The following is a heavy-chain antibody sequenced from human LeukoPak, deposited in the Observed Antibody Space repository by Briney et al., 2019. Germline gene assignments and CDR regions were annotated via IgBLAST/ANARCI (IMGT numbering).Heavy chain of an antibody. CDR3: ARDAGAVAGTTPFDY. J-gene: IGHJ4*02. CDR2: ISSSSVYI. Sequence: GGSLRLSCAASGFTFRTFWMHWVRQAPGKGLEWVSSISSSSVYIHYADSVKGRFTISRDNAKNSLYLQMNSLRAEDTALYYCARDAGAVAGTTPFDYWGQGTLVTVSS. D-gene: IGHD6-19*01. CDR1: GFTFRTFW. V-gene: IGHV3-21*01.